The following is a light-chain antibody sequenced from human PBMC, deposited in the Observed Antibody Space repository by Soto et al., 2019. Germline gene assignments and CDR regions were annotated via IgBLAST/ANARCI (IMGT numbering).Light chain of an antibody. V-gene: IGKV1-39*01. CDR2: TTS. Sequence: DIQMTQSPSPLSASVGDRVTITCRASQSVSKFLNWYQQKPGQAPRLLIYTTSTLQSGVPSRFSGGVSGTEYTLTISGLLPEDFATYYCQQTFSVPYTFGQVTLLDVK. CDR3: QQTFSVPYT. CDR1: QSVSKF. J-gene: IGKJ2*01.